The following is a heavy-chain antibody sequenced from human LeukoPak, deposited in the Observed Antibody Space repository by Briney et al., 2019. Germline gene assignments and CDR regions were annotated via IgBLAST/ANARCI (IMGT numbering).Heavy chain of an antibody. CDR2: IIPILGIA. CDR3: ARALNYDFWSGTKKYYFDY. Sequence: GASVKVSCKASGGTFSSYAISWVRQAPGHGLEWMGRIIPILGIANYAQKIPGRVTITADKSTSTAYMELSSLRSEDTAVYYCARALNYDFWSGTKKYYFDYWGQGTLVTVSS. J-gene: IGHJ4*02. D-gene: IGHD3-3*01. CDR1: GGTFSSYA. V-gene: IGHV1-69*04.